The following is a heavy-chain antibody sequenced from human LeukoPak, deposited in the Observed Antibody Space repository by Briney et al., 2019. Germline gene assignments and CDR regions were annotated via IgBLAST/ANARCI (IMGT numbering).Heavy chain of an antibody. V-gene: IGHV4-39*01. Sequence: SETLSLTCTVSGGSISSSSYYWGWIRQPPGKGLEWIGSIYYSGSTYYNPSLKSRVTISVDTSKNQFSLKLSSVTAADTAVYYCARTTSDSSSWNVFVPYWYFDLWGRGTLVTVSS. CDR3: ARTTSDSSSWNVFVPYWYFDL. D-gene: IGHD6-13*01. J-gene: IGHJ2*01. CDR1: GGSISSSSYY. CDR2: IYYSGST.